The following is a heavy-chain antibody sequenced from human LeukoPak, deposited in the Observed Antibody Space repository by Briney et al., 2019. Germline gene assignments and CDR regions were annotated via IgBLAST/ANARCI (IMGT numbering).Heavy chain of an antibody. J-gene: IGHJ6*02. CDR2: ITNKAYGGTT. CDR1: GFTFGDYA. Sequence: GGSLRLSCTASGFTFGDYAMSWFRQPPGKGLEWVGFITNKAYGGTTEYAASVKGRFTISRDDSKSIVYLQMNSLKIEDTAVYYCIRDIYGYRPAYGMDVWGHGTTVTVSS. D-gene: IGHD5-24*01. V-gene: IGHV3-49*03. CDR3: IRDIYGYRPAYGMDV.